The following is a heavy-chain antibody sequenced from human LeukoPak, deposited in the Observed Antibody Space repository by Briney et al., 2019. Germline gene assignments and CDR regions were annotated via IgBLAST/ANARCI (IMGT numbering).Heavy chain of an antibody. J-gene: IGHJ4*02. Sequence: PSETLSLTCAVYGGSFSGYYWSWIRQPPGKGLEWIGEINHSGSTNYNPSLKSRVTISVDTSKNQFSRKLSSVTAADTAVYYCASRYYYDSSGYLADYWGQGTLVTVSS. CDR1: GGSFSGYY. V-gene: IGHV4-34*01. D-gene: IGHD3-22*01. CDR3: ASRYYYDSSGYLADY. CDR2: INHSGST.